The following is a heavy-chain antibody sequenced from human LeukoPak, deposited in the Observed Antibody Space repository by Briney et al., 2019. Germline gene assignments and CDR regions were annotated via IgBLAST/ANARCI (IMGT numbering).Heavy chain of an antibody. D-gene: IGHD3-10*01. CDR1: GFTFSSYA. CDR2: ISYDGSNK. Sequence: GGSLRLSCAASGFTFSSYAMSWVRQAPGKGLEWVAVISYDGSNKYYADSVKGRFTISRDNSKNTLYLQMNSLRAEDTAVYYCAKAQRKMVRGVLFDYWGQGTLVTVSS. J-gene: IGHJ4*02. V-gene: IGHV3-30*18. CDR3: AKAQRKMVRGVLFDY.